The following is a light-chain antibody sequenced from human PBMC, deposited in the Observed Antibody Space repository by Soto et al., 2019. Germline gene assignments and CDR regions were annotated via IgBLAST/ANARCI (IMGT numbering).Light chain of an antibody. CDR1: QSISTY. V-gene: IGKV1-39*01. Sequence: DIELTQSPSSLSASVGDRVTITCRASQSISTYLNWYQQKGGKAPKLLIHGASSLQSGVPLRFSATGSGTDFSLTISSLQPEDVAAYYCQKYNSAPLTVGGGTKVDIK. CDR2: GAS. J-gene: IGKJ4*01. CDR3: QKYNSAPLT.